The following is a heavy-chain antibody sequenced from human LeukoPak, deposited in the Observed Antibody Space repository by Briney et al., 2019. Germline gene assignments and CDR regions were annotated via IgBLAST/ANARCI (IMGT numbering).Heavy chain of an antibody. D-gene: IGHD6-6*01. CDR1: GFTFSSYA. J-gene: IGHJ4*02. Sequence: GSLRLSCAASGFTFSSYAMSWVRQAPGKGLEWIGSIYHSGSTYYNPSLKSRVTISVDTSKNQFSLKLSSVTAADTAVYYCARAEYQQLVLVDYWGQGTLVTVSS. V-gene: IGHV4-38-2*01. CDR2: IYHSGST. CDR3: ARAEYQQLVLVDY.